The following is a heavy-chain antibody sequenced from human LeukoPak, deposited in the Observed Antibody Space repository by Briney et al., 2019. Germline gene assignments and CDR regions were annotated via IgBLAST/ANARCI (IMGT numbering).Heavy chain of an antibody. CDR3: ARRSSWYPATYYSYYYGMDV. J-gene: IGHJ6*02. CDR2: VSHSGTI. CDR1: GASFSGYY. D-gene: IGHD6-13*01. V-gene: IGHV4-34*01. Sequence: PSETLSLTCAVYGASFSGYYWSWIRQPPGKGLECIGEVSHSGTINYNPSLKGRVTISVDTSKNQFSLKLSSVTAADTAVYYCARRSSWYPATYYSYYYGMDVWGQGTTVTVSS.